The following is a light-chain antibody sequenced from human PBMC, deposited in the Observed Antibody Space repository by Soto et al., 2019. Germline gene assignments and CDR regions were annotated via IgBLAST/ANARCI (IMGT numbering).Light chain of an antibody. J-gene: IGLJ2*01. Sequence: QSALTQPPSASGSPGRSVTISCTGTSGDVGGYNYVSWYQQHPGKAPKLMIYEVSKRPSGVPDRFSGSKSGNTASLTVSGLQAEDEADYYCSSYAGSNNYVVIGGGTKLTVL. CDR3: SSYAGSNNYVV. CDR2: EVS. CDR1: SGDVGGYNY. V-gene: IGLV2-8*01.